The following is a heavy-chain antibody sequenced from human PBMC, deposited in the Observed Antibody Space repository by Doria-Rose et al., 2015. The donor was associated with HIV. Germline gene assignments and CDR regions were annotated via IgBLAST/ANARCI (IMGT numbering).Heavy chain of an antibody. CDR1: GFTFSSHR. Sequence: VQLVRFGGGLVRPGGSLRLSCATSGFTFSSHRINWVRQAPGKVLEWFSSISSTSAYINYADSVRCRFTISRDNARNSLYLQMDSLRAEDTAIYYCATGVTLDYRGQGTLVTVSS. V-gene: IGHV3-21*01. D-gene: IGHD3-10*01. J-gene: IGHJ4*02. CDR3: ATGVTLDY. CDR2: ISSTSAYI.